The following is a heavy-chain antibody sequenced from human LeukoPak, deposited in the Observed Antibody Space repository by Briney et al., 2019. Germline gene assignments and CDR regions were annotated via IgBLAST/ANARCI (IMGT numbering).Heavy chain of an antibody. CDR2: INSDGSEG. Sequence: GGSLRLSCAVSGFTFSGFWMSWSRQAPGKGLEWVASINSDGSEGYYADVVKGRFTISRDNAKNSLYLQINSLRAEDTAVYYCARGELRFLEWLHYYYYGMDVWGQGTTVTVSS. J-gene: IGHJ6*02. V-gene: IGHV3-7*03. D-gene: IGHD3-3*01. CDR1: GFTFSGFW. CDR3: ARGELRFLEWLHYYYYGMDV.